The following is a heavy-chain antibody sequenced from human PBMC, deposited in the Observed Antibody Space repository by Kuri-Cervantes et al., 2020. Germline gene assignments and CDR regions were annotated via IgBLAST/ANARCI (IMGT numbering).Heavy chain of an antibody. V-gene: IGHV3-23*01. CDR1: GSTFSSYA. CDR2: ISGSGGST. CDR3: ATSTTVGPSYFDY. J-gene: IGHJ4*02. D-gene: IGHD4-11*01. Sequence: GESLQISCAASGSTFSSYAMSWVRQAPGKGLEWVSAISGSGGSTYYADSVKGRFTISRDNSKNSLYLQMNSLRAEDTAVYYCATSTTVGPSYFDYWGQGTLVTVSS.